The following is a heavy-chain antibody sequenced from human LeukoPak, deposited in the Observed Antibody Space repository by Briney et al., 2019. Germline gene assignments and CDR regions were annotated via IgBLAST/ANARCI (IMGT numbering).Heavy chain of an antibody. V-gene: IGHV4-34*01. Sequence: SETLSLTRAVYGGSFSGYYWSWIRQPPGKGLEWIGEINHSGSTNYNPSLKSRVTISVDTSKNQFSLKLSSVTAADTAVYYCARAVSPFMVRGFDPWGQGTLVTVSS. CDR2: INHSGST. CDR3: ARAVSPFMVRGFDP. J-gene: IGHJ5*02. D-gene: IGHD3-10*01. CDR1: GGSFSGYY.